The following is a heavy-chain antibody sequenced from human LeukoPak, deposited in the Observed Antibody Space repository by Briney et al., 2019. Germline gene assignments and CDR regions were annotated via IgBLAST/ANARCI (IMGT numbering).Heavy chain of an antibody. CDR1: GYSFTTSW. CDR3: ARPFGDYVEAFDI. J-gene: IGHJ3*02. CDR2: ISPVDSDT. V-gene: IGHV5-51*01. Sequence: GESLKISCKGSGYSFTTSWIGWVRQMPGKGLEWMGIISPVDSDTRYSPSFQGQVTISVDRSITTAYLQWSSLKASDTAMYYCARPFGDYVEAFDIWGQGTMVTVSS. D-gene: IGHD4-17*01.